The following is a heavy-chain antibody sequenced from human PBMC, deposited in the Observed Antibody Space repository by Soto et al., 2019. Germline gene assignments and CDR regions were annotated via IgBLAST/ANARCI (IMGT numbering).Heavy chain of an antibody. J-gene: IGHJ4*02. D-gene: IGHD3-22*01. Sequence: PSETLSLTCAVYGGSFSGYYWSWIRQPPGKGLEWIGEINHSGSTNYNPSLKSRVTISVDTSKNQFSLKLSSVTAADTAVYYCARGDTMTEGLIDYWGQGALVTVSS. CDR2: INHSGST. V-gene: IGHV4-34*01. CDR3: ARGDTMTEGLIDY. CDR1: GGSFSGYY.